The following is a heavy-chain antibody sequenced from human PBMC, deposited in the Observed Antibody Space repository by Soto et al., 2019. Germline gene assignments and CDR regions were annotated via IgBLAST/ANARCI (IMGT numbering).Heavy chain of an antibody. CDR3: ARENRGLTGYQSLDL. Sequence: QVQLVQSGAEVKKPGASVKVSCKTSGFSFNDYLIHWLRQAPGRGLEWMGWVYPKNGAISYSRRFGGRVTMTRDTSLSTASMELRSLTSDDTAVYFCARENRGLTGYQSLDLWGQGTTVIVSS. CDR1: GFSFNDYL. D-gene: IGHD3-9*01. V-gene: IGHV1-2*02. CDR2: VYPKNGAI. J-gene: IGHJ6*02.